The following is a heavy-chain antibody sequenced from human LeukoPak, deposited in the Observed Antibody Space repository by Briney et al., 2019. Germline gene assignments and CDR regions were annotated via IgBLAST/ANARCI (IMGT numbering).Heavy chain of an antibody. CDR2: INPNRGVT. V-gene: IGHV1-2*02. CDR1: GFTFTNYP. J-gene: IGHJ4*01. D-gene: IGHD3-10*01. CDR3: AKELRPGSHYGSGSHHDC. Sequence: ASVKVSCKASGFTFTNYPIHWVRQAPGQSLEWVGWINPNRGVTNYAQNFQGRISMTRDTSISTGYMERSRLRSDDTAVYYCAKELRPGSHYGSGSHHDCWGQGTLVTVSS.